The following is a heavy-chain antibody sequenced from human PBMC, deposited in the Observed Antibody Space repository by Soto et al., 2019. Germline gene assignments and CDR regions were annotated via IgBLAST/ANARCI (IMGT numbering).Heavy chain of an antibody. D-gene: IGHD3-9*01. CDR3: TSPSSLYDILTGYAFDI. Sequence: GGSLRLSCAASGFTFSNAWMNWVRQAPGKGLEWVGRIKSKTDGGTTDYAAPVKGRFTISRDDSKNTLYLQMNSLKTEDTAVYYCTSPSSLYDILTGYAFDIWGQGTMVTVSS. CDR2: IKSKTDGGTT. V-gene: IGHV3-15*07. J-gene: IGHJ3*02. CDR1: GFTFSNAW.